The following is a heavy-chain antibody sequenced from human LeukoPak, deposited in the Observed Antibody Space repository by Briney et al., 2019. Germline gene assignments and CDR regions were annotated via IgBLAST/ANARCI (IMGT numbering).Heavy chain of an antibody. CDR1: GFTVSYNY. CDR3: ASAITTAGPPPFFDY. CDR2: IYSGGST. V-gene: IGHV3-53*01. D-gene: IGHD6-13*01. Sequence: PGGSLRLSCAASGFTVSYNYMSSVRQAPGKGLESVSVIYSGGSTYYTDSVKGRFTISRDKSKNTVYLQIDNLRAEDTAMYYCASAITTAGPPPFFDYWGLGTLVTVSS. J-gene: IGHJ4*02.